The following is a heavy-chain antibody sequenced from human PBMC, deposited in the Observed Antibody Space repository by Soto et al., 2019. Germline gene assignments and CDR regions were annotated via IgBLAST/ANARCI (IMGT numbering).Heavy chain of an antibody. CDR3: ARGQELGYCSGGSCFGGYFDY. J-gene: IGHJ4*02. Sequence: SETLSLTCAVSGYSINSDNWWGWIRQPPGKGLEWIGSIYYSGSTYYNPSLKSRVTISVDTSKNQFSLKLSSVTAADTAVYYWARGQELGYCSGGSCFGGYFDYRGQGTLVTVSS. D-gene: IGHD2-15*01. CDR2: IYYSGST. V-gene: IGHV4-38-2*01. CDR1: GYSINSDNW.